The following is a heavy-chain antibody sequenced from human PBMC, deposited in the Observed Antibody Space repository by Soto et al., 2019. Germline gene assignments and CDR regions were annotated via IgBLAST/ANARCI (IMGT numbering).Heavy chain of an antibody. CDR1: GGTFSSYT. V-gene: IGHV1-69*04. D-gene: IGHD3-9*01. J-gene: IGHJ4*02. Sequence: ASVKVSCKASGGTFSSYTISWVRQAPGQGLEWMGRIIPILGIANYAQKFQGRVTITADISTSTAYMELSSLRSEDTAVYYCARDILTGSVDYWGQGTLVTVSS. CDR3: ARDILTGSVDY. CDR2: IIPILGIA.